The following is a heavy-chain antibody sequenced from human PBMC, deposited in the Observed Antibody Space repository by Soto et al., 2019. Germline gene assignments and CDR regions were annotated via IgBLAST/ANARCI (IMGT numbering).Heavy chain of an antibody. CDR2: ISSSSSYI. CDR1: GFTFSSYS. J-gene: IGHJ5*02. V-gene: IGHV3-21*01. D-gene: IGHD3-3*01. Sequence: EVQLVESGGGLVKPGGSLRLSCAASGFTFSSYSMNWVRQAPGKGLEWVSSISSSSSYIYYADSVKGRFTSSRDNAKNSLYLQMNSLRAEDTAVYSCARDGPRYDFWRANWFDHWGQGTLVTVSS. CDR3: ARDGPRYDFWRANWFDH.